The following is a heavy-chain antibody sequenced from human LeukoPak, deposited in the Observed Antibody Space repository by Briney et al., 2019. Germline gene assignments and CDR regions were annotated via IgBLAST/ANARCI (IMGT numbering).Heavy chain of an antibody. CDR2: ISYDGSNK. V-gene: IGHV3-30-3*01. D-gene: IGHD5-18*01. Sequence: GGSLRLSCAASGFTFSSYSMCWVRQAPGKGLEWVTVISYDGSNKYYTDSVKGRFTISRDNSKNTLYLQMNSLRAEDTAVYYCAKVAAMVGSFDYWGQGTLVTVSS. CDR3: AKVAAMVGSFDY. CDR1: GFTFSSYS. J-gene: IGHJ4*02.